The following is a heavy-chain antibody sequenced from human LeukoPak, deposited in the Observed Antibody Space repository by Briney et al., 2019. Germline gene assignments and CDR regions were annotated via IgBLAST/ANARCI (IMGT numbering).Heavy chain of an antibody. CDR1: GGSFSGYY. CDR2: INHSGST. CDR3: AREERADYDFWSGYADNWYFDF. V-gene: IGHV4-34*01. D-gene: IGHD3-3*01. Sequence: SETLSLTCAVYGGSFSGYYWSWIRQPPGKGLEWIGEINHSGSTNYNPSLKSRVTISVDTSKNQFSLKLSSVTAADTAVYYCAREERADYDFWSGYADNWYFDFWGRGTLVTVSS. J-gene: IGHJ2*01.